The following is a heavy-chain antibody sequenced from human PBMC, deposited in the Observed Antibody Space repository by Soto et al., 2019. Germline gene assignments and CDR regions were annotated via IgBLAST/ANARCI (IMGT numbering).Heavy chain of an antibody. V-gene: IGHV3-33*01. J-gene: IGHJ4*02. CDR1: GFTFSSYG. D-gene: IGHD2-2*01. CDR2: IWYDGSNK. CDR3: ARGYCSSTSCYGAFDY. Sequence: QVQLVESGGGVVQPGRSLRLSCAASGFTFSSYGMHWVRQAPGKGLEWVAVIWYDGSNKYYADSVKGRFTISRDNSKNTLYLQMNSLRAEDTAVYYCARGYCSSTSCYGAFDYWGQGTLVTVSS.